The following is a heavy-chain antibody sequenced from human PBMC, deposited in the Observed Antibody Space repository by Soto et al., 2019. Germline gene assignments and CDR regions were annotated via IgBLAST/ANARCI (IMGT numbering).Heavy chain of an antibody. D-gene: IGHD1-1*01. CDR2: ISSSGTT. V-gene: IGHV4-61*08. CDR3: ARVKRRYGTYSSWLDP. Sequence: PSETLSLTCIVSGDSVNSGAHYWSWIRQSPGTGLEWIGYISSSGTTTYSPSLRSRIIISSDTSRNLFSLRLTSVTAADTAIYYCARVKRRYGTYSSWLDPWGQGTLVTVYS. CDR1: GDSVNSGAHY. J-gene: IGHJ5*02.